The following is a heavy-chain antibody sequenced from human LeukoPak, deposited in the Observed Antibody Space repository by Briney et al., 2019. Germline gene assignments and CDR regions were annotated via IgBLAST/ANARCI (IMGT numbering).Heavy chain of an antibody. D-gene: IGHD2-2*01. CDR3: ARGATYCSSTSCYPRLRYFDL. CDR2: MNPNSGNT. V-gene: IGHV1-8*01. CDR1: GYTFTSYD. J-gene: IGHJ2*01. Sequence: ASVKVSCKASGYTFTSYDINWVRQATGQGLEWMGWMNPNSGNTGYAQKFQGRVTMTRNTSISTAYMELSSLRSEDTAVYYCARGATYCSSTSCYPRLRYFDLWGRGTLVTVSS.